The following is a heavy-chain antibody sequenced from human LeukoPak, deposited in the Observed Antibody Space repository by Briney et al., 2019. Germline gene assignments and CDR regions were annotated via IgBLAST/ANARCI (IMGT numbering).Heavy chain of an antibody. CDR3: ARTGATHSLPFDY. V-gene: IGHV4-30-4*08. D-gene: IGHD1-26*01. Sequence: KPSQTLSLTCTVSGGSISSGDYYWSWIRQPPGKGLEWIRYIYYSGSTYYNPSLKSRVTISVDTSKNQFSLKLSSVTAADTAVYYCARTGATHSLPFDYWGQGTLVTVSS. CDR2: IYYSGST. CDR1: GGSISSGDYY. J-gene: IGHJ4*02.